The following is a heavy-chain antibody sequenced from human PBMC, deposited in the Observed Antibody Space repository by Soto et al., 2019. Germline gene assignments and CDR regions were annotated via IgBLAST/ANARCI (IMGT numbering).Heavy chain of an antibody. Sequence: EVQLVESGGGLVQPGGSLRLSCAASGFTFSSYDMHWVRQATGKGLEWVSAIGTAGDTYYPGSVKGRFTSSRENAKNSLYLQLNSLRAEDTAVYYCARDNSSSIGCMDVWGQGTTVTVSS. V-gene: IGHV3-13*01. CDR2: IGTAGDT. CDR1: GFTFSSYD. J-gene: IGHJ6*02. CDR3: ARDNSSSIGCMDV. D-gene: IGHD6-13*01.